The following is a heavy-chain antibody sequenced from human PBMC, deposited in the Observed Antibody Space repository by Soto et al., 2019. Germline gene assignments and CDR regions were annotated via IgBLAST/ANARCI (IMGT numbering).Heavy chain of an antibody. CDR1: GFTFSSYG. J-gene: IGHJ5*02. CDR2: IWYDGSNK. Sequence: GGSLRLSCAASGFTFSSYGMHWVRQAPGKGLEWVAVIWYDGSNKYYADSVKGRFTISRDNSKNTLYLQMNSLRAEDTAVYYCARDSFRHCSGGSCRWFDPWGQGTLVTVSS. V-gene: IGHV3-33*01. D-gene: IGHD2-15*01. CDR3: ARDSFRHCSGGSCRWFDP.